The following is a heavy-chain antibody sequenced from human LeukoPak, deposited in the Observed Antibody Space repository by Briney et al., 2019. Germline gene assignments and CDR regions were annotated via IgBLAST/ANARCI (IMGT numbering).Heavy chain of an antibody. V-gene: IGHV1-69*05. J-gene: IGHJ4*02. CDR2: IIPIFGTA. CDR3: ANGIDSSGPFDY. D-gene: IGHD3-22*01. Sequence: SVKVSCKASGGTFSSYAISRVRQAPGQGLEWMGGIIPIFGTANYAQKFQGRVTITTDESTSTAYMELSSLRSEDTAVYYCANGIDSSGPFDYWGQGTLVTVSS. CDR1: GGTFSSYA.